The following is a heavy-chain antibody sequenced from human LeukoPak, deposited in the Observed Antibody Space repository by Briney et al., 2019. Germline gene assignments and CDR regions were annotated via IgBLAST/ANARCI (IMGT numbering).Heavy chain of an antibody. V-gene: IGHV3-21*01. Sequence: LSLTCTVSGGSISSSSYYWGWIRQPPGKGLEWVSSISSSSSYIYYADSVKGRFTISRDNAKNSLYLQMNSLRAEDTAVYYCARSSSSSFYYYYMDVWGKGTTVTVSS. D-gene: IGHD6-6*01. CDR1: GGSISSSS. CDR3: ARSSSSSFYYYYMDV. CDR2: ISSSSSYI. J-gene: IGHJ6*03.